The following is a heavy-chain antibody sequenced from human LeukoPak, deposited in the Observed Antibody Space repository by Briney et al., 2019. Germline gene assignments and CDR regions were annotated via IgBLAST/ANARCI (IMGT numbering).Heavy chain of an antibody. V-gene: IGHV3-30-3*01. D-gene: IGHD6-13*01. Sequence: GRSLRLSCAASGFTFSSYAMHWVRQAPGKGLEWVAVISYDGSNKYYADSVEGRFTISRDNSKNTLYLQMNSLRAEDTAVYYCAKDTSRRSSWYGDAFDIWGQGTMVTVSS. J-gene: IGHJ3*02. CDR3: AKDTSRRSSWYGDAFDI. CDR1: GFTFSSYA. CDR2: ISYDGSNK.